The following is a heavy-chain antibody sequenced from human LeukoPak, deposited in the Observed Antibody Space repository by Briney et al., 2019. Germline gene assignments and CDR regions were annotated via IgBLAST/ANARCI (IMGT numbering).Heavy chain of an antibody. D-gene: IGHD5-18*01. V-gene: IGHV3-23*01. CDR2: IGGSGGGT. CDR1: GSTFSSYA. J-gene: IGHJ4*02. CDR3: ARARGYSFRYYFDY. Sequence: PGGSLRLSCAASGSTFSSYAMSWVRQAPGKGLEWVSGIGGSGGGTYYADSVKGRFSISRDNAKTSLYLQMNSLRADDTAVYYCARARGYSFRYYFDYWGQGTLVTVSS.